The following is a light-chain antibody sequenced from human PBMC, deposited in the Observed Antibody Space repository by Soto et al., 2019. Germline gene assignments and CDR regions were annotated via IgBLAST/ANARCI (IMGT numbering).Light chain of an antibody. CDR1: QSISSY. CDR3: QQSYSTPPYT. V-gene: IGKV1-39*01. CDR2: AAS. Sequence: DIQMTQSPSSLSASVGDRVTITCRASQSISSYLNWYQQKPGQAPKLLIYAASSLKSGVPSRFSGSGSGTDFTLTISRLQPEDFATYYCQQSYSTPPYTFGQGTKLEIK. J-gene: IGKJ2*01.